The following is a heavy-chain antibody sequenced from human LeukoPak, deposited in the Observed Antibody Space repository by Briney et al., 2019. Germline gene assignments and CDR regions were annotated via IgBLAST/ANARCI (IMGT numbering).Heavy chain of an antibody. D-gene: IGHD4-11*01. CDR2: INHSGST. Sequence: PSETLSLTCVVYGGSFSGYSWNWIRQPPGKGLEWIGEINHSGSTNYNPSLKSRVTISVDTSKNQFSLKLSSVTAADTAVYYCARWANDYSNGLDYWGQGTLVTVSS. J-gene: IGHJ4*02. CDR3: ARWANDYSNGLDY. CDR1: GGSFSGYS. V-gene: IGHV4-34*01.